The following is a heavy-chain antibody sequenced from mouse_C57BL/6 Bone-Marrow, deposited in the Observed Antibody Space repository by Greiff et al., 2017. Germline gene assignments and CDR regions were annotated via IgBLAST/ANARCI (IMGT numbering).Heavy chain of an antibody. J-gene: IGHJ4*01. V-gene: IGHV1-82*01. Sequence: QVQLQQSGPELVKPGASVKISCKASGYAFSSSWMNWVKQRPGKGLEWIGRIYPGDGDTNYNGKFKGKATLTADKSSSTAYMQLSSLTSEDYAVYFCARRETGIAMDYWGQGTSVTVSS. D-gene: IGHD4-1*01. CDR1: GYAFSSSW. CDR3: ARRETGIAMDY. CDR2: IYPGDGDT.